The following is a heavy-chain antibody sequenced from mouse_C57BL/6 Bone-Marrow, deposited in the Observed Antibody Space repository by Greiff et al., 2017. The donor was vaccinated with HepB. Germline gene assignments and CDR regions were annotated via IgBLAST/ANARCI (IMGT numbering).Heavy chain of an antibody. J-gene: IGHJ3*01. V-gene: IGHV1-64*01. D-gene: IGHD1-1*01. CDR2: IHPNSGST. CDR1: GYTFTSYW. CDR3: AYYGSSFAY. Sequence: VQLQQPGAELVKPGASVKLSCKASGYTFTSYWMHWVKQRPGQGLEWIGMIHPNSGSTNYNEKFKSKATLTVDKSSSTAYMQLSSLTSEDSAVYYCAYYGSSFAYWGQGTLVTVSA.